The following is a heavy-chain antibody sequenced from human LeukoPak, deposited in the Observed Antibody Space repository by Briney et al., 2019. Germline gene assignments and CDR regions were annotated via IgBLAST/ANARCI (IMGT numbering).Heavy chain of an antibody. D-gene: IGHD3-16*01. V-gene: IGHV3-72*01. CDR1: GVTLSDHH. CDR2: TRNKARGYTT. CDR3: ARDGGGGDNSAFDI. J-gene: IGHJ3*02. Sequence: PGGSLRLSCAASGVTLSDHHMDWVRQAPGKGLEWVGRTRNKARGYTTEYAASVKGRFTISRDDSKTSLYLQMNSLKTEDTAVYFCARDGGGGDNSAFDIWGQGTVVTVSS.